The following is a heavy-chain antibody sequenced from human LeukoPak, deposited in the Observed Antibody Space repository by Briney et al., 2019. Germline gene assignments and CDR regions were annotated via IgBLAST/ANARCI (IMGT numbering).Heavy chain of an antibody. CDR3: ARRIHPGDHGGNSLESDY. J-gene: IGHJ4*02. Sequence: PGESLKISCKGSGYSFTSYWIGWVRQMPGKGLEWMGIIYPGDSDTRYSPSFQGQVTISADKSISTAYLQWSSLKASDTAMYYCARRIHPGDHGGNSLESDYWGQGTLVTVSS. D-gene: IGHD4-23*01. CDR1: GYSFTSYW. CDR2: IYPGDSDT. V-gene: IGHV5-51*01.